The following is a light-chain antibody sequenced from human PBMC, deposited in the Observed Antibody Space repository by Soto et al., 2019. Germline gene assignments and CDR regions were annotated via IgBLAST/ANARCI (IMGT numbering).Light chain of an antibody. J-gene: IGKJ5*01. CDR2: GAS. V-gene: IGKV3D-20*02. CDR1: QSVSSSY. Sequence: EIVLTQSPGTLSLSPGERATLSCRASQSVSSSYLAWYQQKPGQAPRLLIYGASSRATGIPDRISGSGSGTDFTLTISRLEPEDFAVYYCQQSSNRPPGITFGQGTRLEIK. CDR3: QQSSNRPPGIT.